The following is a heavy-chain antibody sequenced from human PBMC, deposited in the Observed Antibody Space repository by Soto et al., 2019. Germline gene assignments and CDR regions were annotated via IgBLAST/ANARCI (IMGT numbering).Heavy chain of an antibody. CDR1: GFTFGTFA. Sequence: PGGSLRLSCAASGFTFGTFAMNWVRQPPGKGLEWVSRINTDGSVAMYVDSVKGRFTISRDNAKNTLYLHMNSLRAEDTAVYYCVRDMQLWRLDSWGQGTPVTVSS. CDR3: VRDMQLWRLDS. D-gene: IGHD2-21*01. CDR2: INTDGSVA. V-gene: IGHV3-74*03. J-gene: IGHJ4*02.